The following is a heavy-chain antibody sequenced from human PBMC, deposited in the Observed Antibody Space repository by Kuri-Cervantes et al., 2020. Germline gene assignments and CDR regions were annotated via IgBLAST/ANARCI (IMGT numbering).Heavy chain of an antibody. D-gene: IGHD6-19*01. J-gene: IGHJ6*02. CDR1: GFTFSSYD. CDR2: IGTAVDT. CDR3: ARFDGSSGWYVSGKYGMDV. V-gene: IGHV3-13*01. Sequence: GGSLRLSCAASGFTFSSYDMHWVRQATGKGLEWVSAIGTAVDTYYPGSVKGRFTISRENAKNSLYLQMNSLRAEDTAVYYYARFDGSSGWYVSGKYGMDVWGQGTTVTVSS.